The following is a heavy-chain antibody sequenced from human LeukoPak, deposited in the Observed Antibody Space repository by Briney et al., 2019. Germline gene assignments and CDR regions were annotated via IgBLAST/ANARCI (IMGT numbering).Heavy chain of an antibody. CDR3: AKEGYSRGYYSYYYMDV. Sequence: RSGGSLRLSCAASGFTFSSYAMSWVRQAPGKGLEWVSIISRASESIFYADSVKGRFTISRDNSKNTLYVQMNSLRAEDTAVYYCAKEGYSRGYYSYYYMDVWGKGTTVTISS. CDR2: ISRASESI. V-gene: IGHV3-23*01. J-gene: IGHJ6*03. CDR1: GFTFSSYA. D-gene: IGHD6-13*01.